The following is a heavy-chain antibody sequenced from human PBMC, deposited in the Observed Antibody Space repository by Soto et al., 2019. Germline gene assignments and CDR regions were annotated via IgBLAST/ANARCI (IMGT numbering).Heavy chain of an antibody. J-gene: IGHJ6*03. CDR3: AKDRRIAAAGLQYYYYYMDV. CDR2: ISGSGGST. D-gene: IGHD6-13*01. CDR1: GFTFSSYA. Sequence: EVQLLESGGGLVQPGGSLRLSCAASGFTFSSYAMSWVRQAPGKGLEWVSAISGSGGSTYYADSVKGRFTISRDNSKNTLYLQMNSLRAEDTAVYYCAKDRRIAAAGLQYYYYYMDVWGKGTTVTVSS. V-gene: IGHV3-23*01.